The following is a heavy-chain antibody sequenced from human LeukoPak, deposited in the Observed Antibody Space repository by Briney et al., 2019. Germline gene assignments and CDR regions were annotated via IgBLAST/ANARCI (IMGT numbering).Heavy chain of an antibody. CDR2: ISAYNGNT. Sequence: ASVKVSCKASGGTFSSYGISWVRQAPGQGLERMGWISAYNGNTNYAQKLQGRVTMTTDTSTSTAYMELRSLRSDDTAVYYCARDWWELNNMVTWFDPWGQGTLVTVSS. V-gene: IGHV1-18*01. CDR1: GGTFSSYG. CDR3: ARDWWELNNMVTWFDP. D-gene: IGHD1-26*01. J-gene: IGHJ5*02.